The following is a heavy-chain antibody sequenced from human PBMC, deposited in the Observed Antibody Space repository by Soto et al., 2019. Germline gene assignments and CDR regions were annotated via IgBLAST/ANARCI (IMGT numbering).Heavy chain of an antibody. CDR2: IWYDGSNK. CDR1: GFTFSSYG. D-gene: IGHD3-22*01. V-gene: IGHV3-33*01. J-gene: IGHJ6*02. Sequence: PVGSLRLSCAASGFTFSSYGMHWVRQAPGKGLEWVAVIWYDGSNKYYADSVKGRFTISRDNSKDTLYLQMNSLRAEDTAVYYCARDADYYDSSGYYLGYYYYYGMDVWGQGTTVTVSS. CDR3: ARDADYYDSSGYYLGYYYYYGMDV.